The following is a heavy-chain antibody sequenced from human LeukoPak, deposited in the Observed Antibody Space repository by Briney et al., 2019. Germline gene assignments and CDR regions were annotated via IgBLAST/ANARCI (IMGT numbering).Heavy chain of an antibody. J-gene: IGHJ3*02. CDR3: ARHSRKLAFDI. CDR2: IYYSGSA. V-gene: IGHV4-59*01. Sequence: PSETLSLTCTVSGGSISSYYWSWIRQSPGKGLEWIGYIYYSGSADYNPSLKSRVIISVDTSKNQFSLKLNSVTAAETAVYYCARHSRKLAFDIWGRGTTVTASS. CDR1: GGSISSYY.